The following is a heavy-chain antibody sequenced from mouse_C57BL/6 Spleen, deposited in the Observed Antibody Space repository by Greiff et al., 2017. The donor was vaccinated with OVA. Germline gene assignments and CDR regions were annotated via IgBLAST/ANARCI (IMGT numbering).Heavy chain of an antibody. Sequence: VKLMESGPGLVQPSQSLSITCTVSGFSLTSYGVHWVRQPPGKGLEWLGVIWSGGSTDYNAAFISRLSISKDNSKSQVFFKMNSLQADDTAIYYCAKKTGERGDYAMDYWGQGTSVTVSS. V-gene: IGHV2-4*01. D-gene: IGHD4-1*01. CDR2: IWSGGST. J-gene: IGHJ4*01. CDR1: GFSLTSYG. CDR3: AKKTGERGDYAMDY.